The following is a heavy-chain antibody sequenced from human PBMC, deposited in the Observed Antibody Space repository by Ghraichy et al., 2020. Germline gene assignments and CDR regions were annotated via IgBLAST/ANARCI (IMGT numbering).Heavy chain of an antibody. CDR1: GYSISSGFY. Sequence: SETLSLTCAVSGYSISSGFYWGWIRQPPGKGVEWIGSIYHSGNTYHNPSLKSRVTISVDTSKNQFSLNLSSVTAADTAVYYCARVDIWSGYYYSFDVWGQGTMVTVSS. D-gene: IGHD3-3*01. V-gene: IGHV4-38-2*01. J-gene: IGHJ3*01. CDR3: ARVDIWSGYYYSFDV. CDR2: IYHSGNT.